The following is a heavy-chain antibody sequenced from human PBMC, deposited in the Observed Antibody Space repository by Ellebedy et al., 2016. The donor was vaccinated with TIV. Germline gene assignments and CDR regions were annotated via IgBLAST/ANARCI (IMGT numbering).Heavy chain of an antibody. Sequence: MPSETLSLTCTVSGGSISSYYWSWIRQPPGKALEWIGYIDYSGSTNYNPSLKSRVTISLDMPKNQFSLNLNSVTAADTAMYYCARSYGDIDYWGQGTLVTVSS. V-gene: IGHV4-59*01. CDR3: ARSYGDIDY. D-gene: IGHD4-17*01. J-gene: IGHJ4*02. CDR1: GGSISSYY. CDR2: IDYSGST.